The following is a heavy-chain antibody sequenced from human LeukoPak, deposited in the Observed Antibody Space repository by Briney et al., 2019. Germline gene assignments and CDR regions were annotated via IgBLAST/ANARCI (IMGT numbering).Heavy chain of an antibody. CDR2: ISGSGGTA. CDR3: GNYDSSGYSSIFDY. J-gene: IGHJ4*02. Sequence: GGSLRLSCAASGFTFSIYAMSWVRQAPGKGLEWVSAISGSGGTAYYADSVKGRFTISRDNSKNTLDLQMNSLRAEDTAVYYCGNYDSSGYSSIFDYWGQGTLVPVSS. CDR1: GFTFSIYA. D-gene: IGHD3-22*01. V-gene: IGHV3-23*01.